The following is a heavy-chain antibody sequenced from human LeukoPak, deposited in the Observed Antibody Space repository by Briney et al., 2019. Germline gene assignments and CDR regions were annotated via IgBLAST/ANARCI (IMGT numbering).Heavy chain of an antibody. Sequence: SETLSLTCAVSGGSISSGGYSWSWIRQPPGKGLEWIGFIYHSGSTYYNPSLKSRVTISVDRSKNLFSLKLSSVTAADTAVFYCAGGGPEPYAFDIWGQGTLVTVSS. V-gene: IGHV4-30-2*01. CDR3: AGGGPEPYAFDI. CDR1: GGSISSGGYS. CDR2: IYHSGST. D-gene: IGHD1-14*01. J-gene: IGHJ3*02.